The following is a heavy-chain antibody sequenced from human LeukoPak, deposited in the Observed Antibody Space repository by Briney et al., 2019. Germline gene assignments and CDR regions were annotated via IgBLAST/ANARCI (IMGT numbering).Heavy chain of an antibody. CDR3: ARGGSFVEY. CDR2: ISSGGSTV. V-gene: IGHV3-11*04. D-gene: IGHD3-10*01. Sequence: GGSLRLSCAASGFTVSSNYMSWVRQAPGKGLEWVSYISSGGSTVYYADSVKGRFTVSRDNAKNSLYLQMSSLRAEDTAVYYCARGGSFVEYWGQGTLVSVSS. J-gene: IGHJ4*02. CDR1: GFTVSSNY.